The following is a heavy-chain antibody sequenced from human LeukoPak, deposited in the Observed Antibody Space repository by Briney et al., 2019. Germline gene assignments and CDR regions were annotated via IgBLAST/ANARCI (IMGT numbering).Heavy chain of an antibody. Sequence: SETLSLTCAVYGGSFSGYYWSWIRQPPGKGLEWIGEINHSGSTNYNPSLKSRVTISVDTSKNQFSLKLSSVTAADTAVYYCARHVPVYYGSGSPTYYFDYWGQGTLVTASS. V-gene: IGHV4-34*01. CDR3: ARHVPVYYGSGSPTYYFDY. CDR2: INHSGST. J-gene: IGHJ4*02. CDR1: GGSFSGYY. D-gene: IGHD3-10*01.